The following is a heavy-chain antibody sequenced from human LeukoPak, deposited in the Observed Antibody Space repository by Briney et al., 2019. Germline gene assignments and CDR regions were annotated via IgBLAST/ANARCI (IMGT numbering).Heavy chain of an antibody. Sequence: ASVKVSCKASGGTFSSYAISWVRQAPGQGLEWMGGIIPIFGTANYAQKFQGRVTITADESTSTAYMELSSLRSEDTAVYYCARGHGVMVRGVIISDSPGTFDYWGQGTLVTVSS. CDR1: GGTFSSYA. J-gene: IGHJ4*02. CDR2: IIPIFGTA. CDR3: ARGHGVMVRGVIISDSPGTFDY. V-gene: IGHV1-69*13. D-gene: IGHD3-10*01.